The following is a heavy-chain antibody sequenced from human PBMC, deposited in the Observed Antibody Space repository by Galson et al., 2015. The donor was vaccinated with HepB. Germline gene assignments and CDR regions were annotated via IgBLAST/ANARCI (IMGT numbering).Heavy chain of an antibody. Sequence: PALVKPTQTPTLTCTVSGFSLSNARMGVSWIRQPPGKALEWLAHIFSNDEKSYSTSLKSRLTISKDTSKSQVVLTMTNMDPVDTATYYCARVSYSYGYGHDYWGQGTLVTVSS. CDR1: GFSLSNARMG. D-gene: IGHD5-18*01. V-gene: IGHV2-26*01. CDR3: ARVSYSYGYGHDY. J-gene: IGHJ4*02. CDR2: IFSNDEK.